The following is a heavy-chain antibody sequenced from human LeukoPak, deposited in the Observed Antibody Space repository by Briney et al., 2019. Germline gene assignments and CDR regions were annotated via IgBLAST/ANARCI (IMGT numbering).Heavy chain of an antibody. CDR2: IYYSGST. CDR3: ARVRSGGSSFPWFDP. V-gene: IGHV4-59*01. Sequence: SETLPLTCTVSGGSISSYYWSWIRQPPGKGLEWIGYIYYSGSTNYNPSLKSRVTISVDTSKNQFSLKLSSVTAADTAVYYCARVRSGGSSFPWFDPWGQGTLVTVSS. D-gene: IGHD6-13*01. CDR1: GGSISSYY. J-gene: IGHJ5*02.